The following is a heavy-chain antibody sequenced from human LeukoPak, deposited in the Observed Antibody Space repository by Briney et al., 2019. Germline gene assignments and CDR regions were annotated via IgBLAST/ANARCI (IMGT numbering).Heavy chain of an antibody. D-gene: IGHD3-9*01. CDR3: ASAGPYYDILTGYCN. CDR2: IIPIFGTA. V-gene: IGHV1-69*13. CDR1: GGTFSSYA. J-gene: IGHJ4*02. Sequence: SVTVSCKASGGTFSSYAISWVRQAPGQGLEWMGGIIPIFGTANYAQKFQGRVTITADESTSTAYMELSSLRSEDTAVYYCASAGPYYDILTGYCNWGQGTLVTVSS.